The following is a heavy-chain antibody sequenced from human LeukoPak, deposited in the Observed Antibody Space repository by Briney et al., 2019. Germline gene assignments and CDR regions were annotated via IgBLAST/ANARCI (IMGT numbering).Heavy chain of an antibody. Sequence: GGSLRLSCAASGFTVSSNYMSWVRQAPGKGLEWVSVIYSGGSTYYADSVKGRFTISRDNSKNTLYLQMNSLRAEDTAVYYCARDRGYSYADYYDSSGYYQLDYWGQGTLVTVSS. V-gene: IGHV3-66*01. D-gene: IGHD3-22*01. J-gene: IGHJ4*02. CDR1: GFTVSSNY. CDR3: ARDRGYSYADYYDSSGYYQLDY. CDR2: IYSGGST.